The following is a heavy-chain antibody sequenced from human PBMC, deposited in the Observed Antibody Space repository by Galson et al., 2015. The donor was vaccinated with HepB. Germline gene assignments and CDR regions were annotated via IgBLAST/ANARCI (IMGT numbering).Heavy chain of an antibody. D-gene: IGHD2-2*01. CDR3: AREPPADLLVIPTANDTLIHEYYYGMDV. J-gene: IGHJ6*02. V-gene: IGHV3-72*01. CDR1: GFIFSDHY. CDR2: TRDKANSYTT. Sequence: SLRLSCAASGFIFSDHYMDWVRQAPGKGLEWVGRTRDKANSYTTEYAASVKGRFTITRDDSKKSLYLQMNSLKTEDTAVYYCAREPPADLLVIPTANDTLIHEYYYGMDVWGQGTTVTVSS.